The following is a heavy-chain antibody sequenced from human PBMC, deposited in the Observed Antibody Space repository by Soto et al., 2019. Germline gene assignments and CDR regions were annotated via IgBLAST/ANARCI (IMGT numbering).Heavy chain of an antibody. J-gene: IGHJ4*02. CDR3: AKTEYSDYVDY. CDR2: IYPGDSDT. Sequence: GESLKISCKGSGYRFTSYWIGWVRQMPGKGLEWMGIIYPGDSDTRYSPSFQGQVSISVDKSVSTAYLQWSSLKASDTAMYYCAKTEYSDYVDYWGQGTLVTVSS. V-gene: IGHV5-51*01. D-gene: IGHD4-4*01. CDR1: GYRFTSYW.